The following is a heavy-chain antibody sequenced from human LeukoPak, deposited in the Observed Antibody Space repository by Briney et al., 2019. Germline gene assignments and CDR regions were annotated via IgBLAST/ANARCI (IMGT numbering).Heavy chain of an antibody. D-gene: IGHD3-10*01. CDR1: GYTFTSYG. Sequence: ASVKVSCKASGYTFTSYGISWVRQAPGQGLEWMGWISAYNGNTNYAQKFQGRVTMTRDTSISTAYMELSRLRSDDTAVYYCARDPEFYYYYGSGTLDPWGQGTLVTVSS. CDR2: ISAYNGNT. CDR3: ARDPEFYYYYGSGTLDP. V-gene: IGHV1-18*01. J-gene: IGHJ5*02.